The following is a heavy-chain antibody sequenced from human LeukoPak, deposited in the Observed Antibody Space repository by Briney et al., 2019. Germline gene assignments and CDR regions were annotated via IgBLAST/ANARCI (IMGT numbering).Heavy chain of an antibody. CDR2: INHSGST. CDR3: ARDAETSNDY. J-gene: IGHJ4*02. V-gene: IGHV4-34*01. Sequence: SETLSLTCAVYGGPFSGYYWSWIRQPPGKGLEWIGEINHSGSTNYNPSLKSRVTISVDTSKNQFSLKLSSVTAADTAVYYCARDAETSNDYWGQGTLVTVSS. CDR1: GGPFSGYY.